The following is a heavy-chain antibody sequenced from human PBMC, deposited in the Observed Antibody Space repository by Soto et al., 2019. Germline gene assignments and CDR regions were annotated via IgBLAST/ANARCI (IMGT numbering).Heavy chain of an antibody. CDR2: IYWDDDK. Sequence: QITLKESGPTLVKPTQTLTLTCTFSGFSLSTSGVGVGWIRQPPGKALEWLALIYWDDDKRYSPSLKSRLTTPRDTPKNRGVLTFPNWALVDTPTYSWAHSFLPGGVVVVPAARRGGGFPPWGQGTLVTVPS. V-gene: IGHV2-5*02. CDR3: AHSFLPGGVVVVPAARRGGGFPP. J-gene: IGHJ5*02. D-gene: IGHD2-2*01. CDR1: GFSLSTSGVG.